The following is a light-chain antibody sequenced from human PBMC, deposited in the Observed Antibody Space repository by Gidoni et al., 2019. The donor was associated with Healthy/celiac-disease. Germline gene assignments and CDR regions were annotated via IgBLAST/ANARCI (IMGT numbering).Light chain of an antibody. V-gene: IGKV1-8*01. CDR1: QGISSY. CDR2: AAS. Sequence: IRMTQSPSSFSASTGDRVTITCRASQGISSYLAWYQQKPGKAPKLLIYAASTLQSGVPSRFSGSGSGTDFTLTISCLQSEDFATYYCQQYYSYPYTFGQGTKLEIK. CDR3: QQYYSYPYT. J-gene: IGKJ2*01.